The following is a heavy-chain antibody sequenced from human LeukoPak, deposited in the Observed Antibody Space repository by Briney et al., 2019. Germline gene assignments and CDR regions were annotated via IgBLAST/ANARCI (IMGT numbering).Heavy chain of an antibody. CDR2: IIPIFGTA. V-gene: IGHV1-69*01. J-gene: IGHJ4*02. Sequence: ASVKVSCKASGGTFSSYAISWVRQAPGQGLEWMGGIIPIFGTANYAQKFQGSVTITADESTSTAYMELSSLRSEDTAVYYCARDWNDILTGYYNNYYFDYWGQGTLVTVSS. CDR1: GGTFSSYA. D-gene: IGHD3-9*01. CDR3: ARDWNDILTGYYNNYYFDY.